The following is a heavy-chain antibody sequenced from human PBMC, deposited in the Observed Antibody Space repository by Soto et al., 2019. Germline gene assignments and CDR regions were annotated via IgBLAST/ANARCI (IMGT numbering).Heavy chain of an antibody. CDR3: ARDTKSSDVRDY. J-gene: IGHJ4*02. V-gene: IGHV3-33*01. CDR1: GFTFSRYG. Sequence: QVQLVESGGGVVQPGRSLRLSCAASGFTFSRYGMHWVRQAPGKGLEWVAVIWYDGSNKYYADSVKGRFTISRDNSKNTLYRQMNSLRAEDTAVYYCARDTKSSDVRDYWGQGTLVTVSS. CDR2: IWYDGSNK. D-gene: IGHD6-25*01.